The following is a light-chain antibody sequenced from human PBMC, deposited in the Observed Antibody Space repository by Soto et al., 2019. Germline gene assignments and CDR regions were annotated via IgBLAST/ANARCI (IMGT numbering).Light chain of an antibody. V-gene: IGKV3-11*01. CDR2: AAS. J-gene: IGKJ5*01. CDR1: QSVSSY. CDR3: QQANSFPQVT. Sequence: EIVLTQSPATLSLSPGERATLSCRASQSVSSYLLWYQQKPGQTPRLLIYAASSLQSGVPSRFSGSGSGTDFTLTISSLQPEDFATYYCQQANSFPQVTFGQGTRLEIK.